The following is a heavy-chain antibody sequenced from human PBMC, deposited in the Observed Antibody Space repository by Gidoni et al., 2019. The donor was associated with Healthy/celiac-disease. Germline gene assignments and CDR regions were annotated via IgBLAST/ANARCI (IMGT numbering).Heavy chain of an antibody. J-gene: IGHJ3*02. CDR1: GYSSTSYC. Sequence: EVQLVQSGAEVKKPGESLKISWKGSGYSSTSYCIGWVRQMPGKGLEWMGIIYPGDSDTRYSPSFQGQVTISADKSISTAYLQWSSLKASDTAMYYCARHIPKWFGEGYDAFDIWGQGTMVTVSS. CDR3: ARHIPKWFGEGYDAFDI. CDR2: IYPGDSDT. D-gene: IGHD3-10*01. V-gene: IGHV5-51*01.